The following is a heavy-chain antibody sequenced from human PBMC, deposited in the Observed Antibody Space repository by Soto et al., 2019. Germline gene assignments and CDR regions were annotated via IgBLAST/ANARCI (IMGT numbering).Heavy chain of an antibody. V-gene: IGHV4-31*03. Sequence: PSETLSLTCTVSGGSISSGGYYWSWIRQHPGKGLEWIGYIYYSGSTYYNPSLKSRVTISVDTSKNQFSLKLSSVTAADTAVYYCASGVMIKRLARAATGGWFDPWGQGTLVTVSS. CDR3: ASGVMIKRLARAATGGWFDP. CDR2: IYYSGST. J-gene: IGHJ5*02. CDR1: GGSISSGGYY. D-gene: IGHD2-15*01.